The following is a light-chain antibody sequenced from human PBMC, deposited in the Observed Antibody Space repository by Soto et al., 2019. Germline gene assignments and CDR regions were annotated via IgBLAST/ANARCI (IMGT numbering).Light chain of an antibody. Sequence: DIQMTQSPSSLSASVGDRFTITYRASQNISSYLKWDQQQSGKAPTRLIYAGATLQSGGPSRCSGSGAGTDFTLTISSLQPEDVATYYCQQSYSTLITFGQGTRLETK. CDR1: QNISSY. V-gene: IGKV1-39*01. J-gene: IGKJ5*01. CDR3: QQSYSTLIT. CDR2: AGA.